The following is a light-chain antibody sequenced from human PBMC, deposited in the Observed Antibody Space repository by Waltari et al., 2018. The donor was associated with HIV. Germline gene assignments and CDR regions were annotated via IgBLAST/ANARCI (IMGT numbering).Light chain of an antibody. J-gene: IGKJ2*01. CDR1: QSVSSY. CDR3: QQRSNWPSYT. Sequence: EIVLTQSPATLSLSPGERATLSCSASQSVSSYLAWYQQKPGQAPRLLIYDASNRATGIPARFSCSGSGTDFTLTISSLEPEDFAVYYCQQRSNWPSYTFGQGTKLEIK. V-gene: IGKV3-11*01. CDR2: DAS.